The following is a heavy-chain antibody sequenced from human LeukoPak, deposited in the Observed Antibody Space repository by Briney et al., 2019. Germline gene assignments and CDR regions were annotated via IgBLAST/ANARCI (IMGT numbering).Heavy chain of an antibody. CDR1: GYTFTSYY. CDR2: INPSGGST. Sequence: ASVKVSCKASGYTFTSYYMHWVRQAPGQGLEWMGIINPSGGSTSYAQKFQGRVTMTRDTSTSTVYMELSSLRSEDTAVYYCARHPGVGATTPSWFDPRGQGTLVTVSS. V-gene: IGHV1-46*03. CDR3: ARHPGVGATTPSWFDP. J-gene: IGHJ5*02. D-gene: IGHD1-26*01.